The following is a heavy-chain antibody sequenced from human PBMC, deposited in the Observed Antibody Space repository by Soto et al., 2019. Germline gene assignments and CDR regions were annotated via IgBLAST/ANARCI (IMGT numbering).Heavy chain of an antibody. CDR3: ARQHHIAAAGTTYNWFDP. CDR2: INPNSGGT. J-gene: IGHJ5*02. V-gene: IGHV1-2*02. D-gene: IGHD6-13*01. Sequence: ASVKVSCKASGYTFTGYYMHWVRQAPGQGLEWMGWINPNSGGTNYAQKFQGRVTMTRDTSISTAYMELSRLRSDDTAVYYCARQHHIAAAGTTYNWFDPWGQGTLVTVSS. CDR1: GYTFTGYY.